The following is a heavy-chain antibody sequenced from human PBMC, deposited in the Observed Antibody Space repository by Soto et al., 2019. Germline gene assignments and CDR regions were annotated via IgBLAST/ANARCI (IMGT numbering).Heavy chain of an antibody. J-gene: IGHJ5*02. CDR2: INTNTGNP. Sequence: ASVKVSCKASGYTFTSYAMNWVRQAPGQGLEWMGWINTNTGNPTYAQGFTGRFVFSLDTSVSTAYLQICSLKAEDTAVYYCAREPTIYDYSNLSTLGENWFDPWGQGTLVTVSS. CDR1: GYTFTSYA. CDR3: AREPTIYDYSNLSTLGENWFDP. D-gene: IGHD4-4*01. V-gene: IGHV7-4-1*01.